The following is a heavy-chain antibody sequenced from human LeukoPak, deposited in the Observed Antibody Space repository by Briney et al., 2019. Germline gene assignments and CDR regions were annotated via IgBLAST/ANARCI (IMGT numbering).Heavy chain of an antibody. CDR1: GGSISSSNW. J-gene: IGHJ5*02. V-gene: IGHV4-4*02. D-gene: IGHD2-2*01. Sequence: PSETLSLTCAVSGGSISSSNWWSWVRQPPGKGLEWIGEIYHSGSTNYNPSLKSRVTISVDKSKNQFSLKLNSVTPEDTAVYYCARRLTQYDCFDPWGQGILVTVSS. CDR2: IYHSGST. CDR3: ARRLTQYDCFDP.